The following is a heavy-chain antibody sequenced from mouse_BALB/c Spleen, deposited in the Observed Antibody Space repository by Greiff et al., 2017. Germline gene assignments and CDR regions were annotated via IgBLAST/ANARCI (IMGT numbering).Heavy chain of an antibody. V-gene: IGHV1-9*01. J-gene: IGHJ4*01. CDR1: GYTFSSYW. CDR3: ARSKGGSLYAMDY. D-gene: IGHD2-5*01. Sequence: QVQLKESGAELMKPGASVKISCKATGYTFSSYWIEWVKQRPGHGLEWIGEILPGSGSTNYNEKFKGKATFTADTSSNTAYMQLSSLTSEDSAVYYCARSKGGSLYAMDYWGQGTSVTVSS. CDR2: ILPGSGST.